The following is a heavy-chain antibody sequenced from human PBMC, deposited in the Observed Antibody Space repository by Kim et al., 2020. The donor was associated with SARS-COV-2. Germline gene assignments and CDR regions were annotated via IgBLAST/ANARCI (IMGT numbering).Heavy chain of an antibody. V-gene: IGHV4-34*01. D-gene: IGHD3-10*01. CDR3: ARGRRALWGHYYYYYYMDV. J-gene: IGHJ6*03. Sequence: SETLSLTCAVYGGSFSGYYWSWIRQPPGKGLEWIGEINHSGSTNYNPSLKSRVTISVDTSKNQFSLKLSSVTAADTAVYYCARGRRALWGHYYYYYYMDVWGKGTTVTVSS. CDR2: INHSGST. CDR1: GGSFSGYY.